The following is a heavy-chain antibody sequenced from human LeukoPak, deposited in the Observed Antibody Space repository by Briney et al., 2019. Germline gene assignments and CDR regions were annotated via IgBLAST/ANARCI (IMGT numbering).Heavy chain of an antibody. J-gene: IGHJ4*02. D-gene: IGHD2-15*01. V-gene: IGHV1-2*02. Sequence: GASVKVSCKASGYTXTDYYMHWVRQAPGQGPEWMGWINPNSGGTGYAQKFQGRVTMTRDTSISMAYMELSWLQSDDTAVYYCAREDCSGGFDNCYKSFDYWGQGTLVTVSS. CDR2: INPNSGGT. CDR1: GYTXTDYY. CDR3: AREDCSGGFDNCYKSFDY.